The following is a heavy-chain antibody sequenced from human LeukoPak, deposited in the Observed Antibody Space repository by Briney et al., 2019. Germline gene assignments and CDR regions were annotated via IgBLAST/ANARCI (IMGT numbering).Heavy chain of an antibody. Sequence: SETLSLTCAVSGGSISSSNWWRWVRQPPGKGLEWIGEIYHSGSTNYNPSLKSRVTISVDKSKNQFSLKLSSVTAADTAVYYCARASIYCSSTSCYYYFDYWGQGTLVTVSS. J-gene: IGHJ4*02. CDR1: GGSISSSNW. CDR3: ARASIYCSSTSCYYYFDY. V-gene: IGHV4-4*02. D-gene: IGHD2-2*01. CDR2: IYHSGST.